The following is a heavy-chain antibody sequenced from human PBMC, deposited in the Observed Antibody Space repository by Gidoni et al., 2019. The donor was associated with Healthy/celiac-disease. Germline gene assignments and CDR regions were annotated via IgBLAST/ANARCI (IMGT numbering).Heavy chain of an antibody. CDR1: GYTFTSYG. V-gene: IGHV1-18*04. CDR3: ARDHDLTDPYYYYYGMDV. Sequence: QVQLVQSGAEVKKPGASVKVSCKASGYTFTSYGISWVRQAPGHGLEWMGWISAYNGNTNYAQKLQGRVTMTTDTSTSTAYMELRSLRSDDTAVYYCARDHDLTDPYYYYYGMDVWGQGTTVTVSS. D-gene: IGHD3-9*01. J-gene: IGHJ6*02. CDR2: ISAYNGNT.